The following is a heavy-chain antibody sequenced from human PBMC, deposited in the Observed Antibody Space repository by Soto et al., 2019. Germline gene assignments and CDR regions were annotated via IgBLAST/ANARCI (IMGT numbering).Heavy chain of an antibody. CDR2: IHYSGST. D-gene: IGHD7-27*01. V-gene: IGHV4-59*11. CDR1: GVSITSHY. J-gene: IGHJ4*02. Sequence: QVQLQESGPGLVKPSETLSLTCTVSGVSITSHYWTWIRQPPGKGLEWMGNIHYSGSTTCSPSLKSRVIISVDTSENQSSLKLSSVTTADTAVYYCTGGGPGHPFDYWGQGTLVTVSS. CDR3: TGGGPGHPFDY.